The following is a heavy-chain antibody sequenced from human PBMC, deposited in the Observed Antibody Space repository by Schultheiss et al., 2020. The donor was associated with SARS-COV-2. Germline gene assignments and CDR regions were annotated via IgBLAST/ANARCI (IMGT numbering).Heavy chain of an antibody. J-gene: IGHJ5*02. D-gene: IGHD6-6*01. CDR3: ARSYPAARRSANWFDP. Sequence: GGSLRLSCAASGFTVSSNYMSWVRQAPGKGLEWVAVISYDGSNKYYADSVKGRFTISRDNAKNSLYLQMNSLRAEDTAVYYCARSYPAARRSANWFDPWGQGTLVTVSS. CDR1: GFTVSSNY. V-gene: IGHV3-30*03. CDR2: ISYDGSNK.